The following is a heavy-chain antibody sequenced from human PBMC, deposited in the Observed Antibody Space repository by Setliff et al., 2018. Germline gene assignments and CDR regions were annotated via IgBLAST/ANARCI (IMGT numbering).Heavy chain of an antibody. Sequence: SETLSLTCTVSGASINSLSWWSWVRQSPGKGLEWIGEIYHDGNDKFYPSVHYSPSLESRVTISIHMSWNQFSLRLSSLTAADTAVYYCARGAPQRSSFDSRHMDVWDKGATVTVSS. V-gene: IGHV4-4*02. CDR3: ARGAPQRSSFDSRHMDV. D-gene: IGHD1-1*01. CDR1: GASINSLSW. CDR2: IYHDGND. J-gene: IGHJ6*03.